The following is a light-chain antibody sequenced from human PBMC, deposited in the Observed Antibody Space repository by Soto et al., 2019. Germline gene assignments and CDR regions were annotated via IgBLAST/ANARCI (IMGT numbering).Light chain of an antibody. CDR2: DNN. Sequence: QSVLTQPPSVSAAPGQEVTFSCSGSSSNIGQNYVFWYQQLPGTDPKLLIYDNNKRPSGIPGRFSGSKSGTSATLGITGLQTGDEADYYCGAWDSSLSSVAFGGGTKVTVL. CDR1: SSNIGQNY. CDR3: GAWDSSLSSVA. V-gene: IGLV1-51*01. J-gene: IGLJ2*01.